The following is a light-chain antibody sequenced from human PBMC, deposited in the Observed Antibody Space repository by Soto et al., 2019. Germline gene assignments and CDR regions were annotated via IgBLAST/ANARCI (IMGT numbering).Light chain of an antibody. Sequence: EIVLTQSPPTLSLSPGESATLSCRASQSVSSYFSWYQQKPGQAPRLVIYDASNRATGLPPRFSGSGSGTDFTLTISSLEPEDFAVYYCQQRINWPPMFTFGQGTKLEIK. CDR3: QQRINWPPMFT. V-gene: IGKV3-11*01. CDR1: QSVSSY. J-gene: IGKJ2*01. CDR2: DAS.